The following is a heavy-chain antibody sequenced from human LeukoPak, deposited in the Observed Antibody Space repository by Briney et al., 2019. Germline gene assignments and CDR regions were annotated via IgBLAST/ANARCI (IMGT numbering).Heavy chain of an antibody. CDR3: ARAWGEDIAARPYYFDY. V-gene: IGHV1-18*01. CDR2: ISAYNGNT. J-gene: IGHJ4*02. CDR1: GYTFSNYA. D-gene: IGHD6-6*01. Sequence: ASVKVSCKASGYTFSNYAISWVRQAPGQGLEWMGWISAYNGNTNYAPKLQGRVTMTTDTSTSAAYMELRSLRSDDTAVYYCARAWGEDIAARPYYFDYCGQGSLVTVSS.